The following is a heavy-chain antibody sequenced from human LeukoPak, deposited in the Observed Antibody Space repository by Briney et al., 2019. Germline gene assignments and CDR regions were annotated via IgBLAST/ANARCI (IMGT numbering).Heavy chain of an antibody. CDR3: ARDIALKD. J-gene: IGHJ4*02. CDR1: GYTFTGYY. CDR2: INPNSGGT. V-gene: IGHV1-2*02. D-gene: IGHD3-16*02. Sequence: ASVKVSCKASGYTFTGYYMHWVRQAPGQGLEWMGWINPNSGGTSYAQKFQGRVTMTRDTSTSTVYMELSSLRSEDAAVYYCARDIALKDWGQGTLVTVSS.